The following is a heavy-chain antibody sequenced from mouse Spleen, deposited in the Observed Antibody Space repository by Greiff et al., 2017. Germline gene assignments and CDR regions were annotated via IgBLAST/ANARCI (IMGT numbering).Heavy chain of an antibody. CDR3: AREYYGYDDY. J-gene: IGHJ2*01. V-gene: IGHV7-3*02. CDR2: IRNKANGYTT. Sequence: EVKLVESGGGLVQPGGSLRLSCATSGFTFTDYYMSWVRQPPGKALEWLGFIRNKANGYTTEYSASVKGRFTISRDNSQSILYLQMNTLRAEDSATYYCAREYYGYDDYWGQGTTLTVSS. CDR1: GFTFTDYY. D-gene: IGHD1-2*01.